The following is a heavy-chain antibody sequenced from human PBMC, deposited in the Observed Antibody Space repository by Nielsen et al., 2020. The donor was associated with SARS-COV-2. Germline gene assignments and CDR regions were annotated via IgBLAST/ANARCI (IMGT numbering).Heavy chain of an antibody. CDR3: ARGGRITFGGADDAFDI. CDR2: IYHSWRT. D-gene: IGHD3-16*01. J-gene: IGHJ3*02. V-gene: IGHV4-30-2*01. CDR1: GCSISSGGYC. Sequence: SETLSLTCAVSGCSISSGGYCWSWIRQPPGKGLEWIGYIYHSWRTYYNPSLKSRVTISVDRSKNQFSLKLSSVTAADTAAYYCARGGRITFGGADDAFDIWGQGTMVTVSS.